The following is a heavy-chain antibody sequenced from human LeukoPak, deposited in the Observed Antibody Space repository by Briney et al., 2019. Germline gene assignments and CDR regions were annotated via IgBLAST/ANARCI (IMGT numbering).Heavy chain of an antibody. D-gene: IGHD3-3*01. J-gene: IGHJ6*03. CDR2: IYTSGST. CDR1: GGSISSGSYY. V-gene: IGHV4-61*02. Sequence: PSQTLSLTCTVSGGSISSGSYYWSWIRQPAGKGLEWIGRIYTSGSTNYNPSLKSRATISVDTSKNQFSLKLSSVTAADTAVYYCARAYYDFWSGYGYYYMDVWGKGTTVTVSS. CDR3: ARAYYDFWSGYGYYYMDV.